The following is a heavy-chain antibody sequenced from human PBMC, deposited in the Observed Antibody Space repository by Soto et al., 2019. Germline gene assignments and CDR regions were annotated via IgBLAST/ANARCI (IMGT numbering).Heavy chain of an antibody. CDR3: ARVIPGVEAWFDP. CDR2: ISAYTDTP. Sequence: ASVKVSCKASGYTFTDYFIHWVRQAPGQGLEWMGWISAYTDTPNYAQKFQGRVTMTIDTSTSTAYMDLRSLTSDDTAVYYCARVIPGVEAWFDPWGQGTLVTVSS. CDR1: GYTFTDYF. D-gene: IGHD2-2*01. V-gene: IGHV1-18*04. J-gene: IGHJ5*02.